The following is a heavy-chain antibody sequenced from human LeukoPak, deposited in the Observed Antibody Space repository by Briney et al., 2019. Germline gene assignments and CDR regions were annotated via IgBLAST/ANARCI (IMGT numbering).Heavy chain of an antibody. D-gene: IGHD5-12*01. CDR3: ARDGGSSGYLRYYGMDV. Sequence: GGSLRLSCAASGFTFSSYSMNWVRQAPGKGLEWVSVIYSGGSTYYADSVKGRFTISRDNSKNTLYLQMNSLRAEDTAVYYCARDGGSSGYLRYYGMDVWGQGTTVTVSS. V-gene: IGHV3-66*01. J-gene: IGHJ6*02. CDR1: GFTFSSYS. CDR2: IYSGGST.